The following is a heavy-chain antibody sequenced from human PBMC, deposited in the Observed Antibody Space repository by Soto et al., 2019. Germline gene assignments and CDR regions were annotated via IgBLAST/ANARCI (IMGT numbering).Heavy chain of an antibody. CDR3: VRTSLVVAAATREDY. CDR1: GFTFSSYW. D-gene: IGHD2-15*01. CDR2: INSDGSST. Sequence: EVQLVESGGGLVQPGGSLRLSCAASGFTFSSYWMHWVRQAPGKGLVWVSRINSDGSSTSYADSVKGRFTISRDNAKNTLYLQMNSLRAEDTAVYYCVRTSLVVAAATREDYCGQGTLVTVYS. V-gene: IGHV3-74*01. J-gene: IGHJ4*02.